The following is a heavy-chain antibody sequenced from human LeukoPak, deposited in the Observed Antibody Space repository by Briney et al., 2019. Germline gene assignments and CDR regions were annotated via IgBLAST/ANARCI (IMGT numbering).Heavy chain of an antibody. CDR2: IRYDGSNK. CDR3: AKGDRYYYDSSGYHDAFDI. V-gene: IGHV3-30*02. Sequence: GGSLRLSCAAPGFTFSSYGMHWVRQAPGKGLEWVAFIRYDGSNKYYADSVKGRFTISRDNSKNTLYLQMNSLRAEDTAVYYCAKGDRYYYDSSGYHDAFDIWGQGTMVTVSS. D-gene: IGHD3-22*01. J-gene: IGHJ3*02. CDR1: GFTFSSYG.